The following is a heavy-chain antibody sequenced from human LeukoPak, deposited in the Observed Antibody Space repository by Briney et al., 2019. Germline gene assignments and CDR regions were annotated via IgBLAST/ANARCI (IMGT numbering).Heavy chain of an antibody. V-gene: IGHV4-61*01. CDR2: IYYTGIT. J-gene: IGHJ4*02. CDR1: GGSVSSGRYF. Sequence: PSETLSLTCTVSGGSVSSGRYFWTWIRQPPGKGLEWIGYIYYTGITNYNPSLKSRVTISVDTSKNQFSLNLNSVTAADTAVYYCATSQCGSDCYLAGDYWGQGTLVNVSS. D-gene: IGHD2-21*02. CDR3: ATSQCGSDCYLAGDY.